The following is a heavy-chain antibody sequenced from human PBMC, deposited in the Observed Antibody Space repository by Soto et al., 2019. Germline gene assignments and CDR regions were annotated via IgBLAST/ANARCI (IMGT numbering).Heavy chain of an antibody. Sequence: EVQLVESGGGLAQPGGSLRLSCAASGFNFNNYAMHWVRQAPGKGLEWVSGINWNSGKIVYADSVKGRFTISRDNAKNSLYLQMNSLRDEDTAFYYCVKGGNPYSDFWSDYWGQGTLVTVSS. CDR1: GFNFNNYA. CDR3: VKGGNPYSDFWSDY. D-gene: IGHD3-3*01. V-gene: IGHV3-9*01. CDR2: INWNSGKI. J-gene: IGHJ4*02.